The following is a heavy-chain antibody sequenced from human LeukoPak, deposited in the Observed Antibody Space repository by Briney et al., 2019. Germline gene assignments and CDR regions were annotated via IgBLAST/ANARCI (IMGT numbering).Heavy chain of an antibody. V-gene: IGHV3-21*01. CDR3: ARSRTSSPYDKTLNF. CDR2: ISSSMSYI. J-gene: IGHJ4*02. Sequence: GGCLRLSCAASGFTFSSYTMSWLREAPGKGLEWVSSISSSMSYIYHADSVKGRFTISRDDAQNSVYLQMNSLKDEDTAVYYCARSRTSSPYDKTLNFWGQGTLVIVSS. CDR1: GFTFSSYT. D-gene: IGHD1-14*01.